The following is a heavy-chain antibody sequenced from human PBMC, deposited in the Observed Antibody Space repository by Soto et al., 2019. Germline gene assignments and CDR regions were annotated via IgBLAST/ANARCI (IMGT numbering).Heavy chain of an antibody. D-gene: IGHD2-15*01. CDR2: ISAYNGKT. J-gene: IGHJ4*02. CDR3: ARLGCSGGGCYSDLYYFDY. V-gene: IGHV1-18*01. Sequence: ASVKVSCKASGYTFTNYGITWVRQAPGQGLEWMGWISAYNGKTNYAQKLQGRVTMTTDTSTSTAYMEVRSLRSDDTAVYYCARLGCSGGGCYSDLYYFDYWGQGTLVTVSS. CDR1: GYTFTNYG.